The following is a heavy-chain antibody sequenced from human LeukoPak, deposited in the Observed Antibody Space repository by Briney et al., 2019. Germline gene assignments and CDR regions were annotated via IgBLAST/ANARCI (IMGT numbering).Heavy chain of an antibody. D-gene: IGHD3-22*01. V-gene: IGHV4-30-2*01. CDR2: IYHSGST. J-gene: IGHJ3*02. CDR3: ARVVQGPYYDSSGYLGAFDI. CDR1: GGSISSGGYS. Sequence: SQTLSLTCAVSGGSISSGGYSWSWLRQPPGKGLEWLGYIYHSGSTYYNPSLKSRVTISLDRFKNQFSLKLSSVTAADTAVYYCARVVQGPYYDSSGYLGAFDIWGQGTMVTVSS.